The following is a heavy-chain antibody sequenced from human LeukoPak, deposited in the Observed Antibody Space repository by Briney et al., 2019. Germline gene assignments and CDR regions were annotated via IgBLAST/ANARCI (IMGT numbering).Heavy chain of an antibody. CDR2: IYYSGST. CDR1: GGSITNYY. Sequence: SETLSLSCTVSGGSITNYYWNWIRQPPGKGLEWIGYIYYSGSTNYNPSLKSRVTISVDTSKNQFSLRLTSVSAADTAVYYCARGFDSKSTYFDYWGQGTLVTVSS. CDR3: ARGFDSKSTYFDY. J-gene: IGHJ4*02. V-gene: IGHV4-59*01. D-gene: IGHD5-12*01.